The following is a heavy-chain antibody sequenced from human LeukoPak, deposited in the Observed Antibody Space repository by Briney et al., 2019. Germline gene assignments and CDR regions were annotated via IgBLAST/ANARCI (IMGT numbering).Heavy chain of an antibody. CDR2: IYYSGST. CDR1: GGSISSSSYY. CDR3: ARFMTTVTTSSFDY. J-gene: IGHJ4*02. D-gene: IGHD4-11*01. Sequence: PSETLSLTCTVSGGSISSSSYYWGWIRQPPGKGLEWIGSIYYSGSTYYNPSLKSRVTISVDTSKNQFSLKLSSVTAADTAVYYCARFMTTVTTSSFDYWGQGTLVTVSS. V-gene: IGHV4-39*07.